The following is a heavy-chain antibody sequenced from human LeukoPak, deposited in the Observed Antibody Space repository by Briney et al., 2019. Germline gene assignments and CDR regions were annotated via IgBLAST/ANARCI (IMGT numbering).Heavy chain of an antibody. V-gene: IGHV3-23*01. Sequence: PGASLRLSCAASGFTFSSYAMSWVRQAPGKGLEWVSAISGSGGSTYYADSVKGRFTISRDNSKNTLYLQMNSLRAEDTAVYYRAKGGYCSSTSCPPDYWGQGTLVTVSS. D-gene: IGHD2-2*01. J-gene: IGHJ4*02. CDR3: AKGGYCSSTSCPPDY. CDR1: GFTFSSYA. CDR2: ISGSGGST.